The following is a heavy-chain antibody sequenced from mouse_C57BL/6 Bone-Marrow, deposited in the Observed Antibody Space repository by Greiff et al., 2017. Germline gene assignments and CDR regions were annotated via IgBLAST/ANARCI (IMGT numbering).Heavy chain of an antibody. J-gene: IGHJ2*01. V-gene: IGHV5-16*01. Sequence: EVQVVESEGGLVQPGSSMKLSCTASGFTFSDYYMAWVRQVPEKGLEWVANINYDGSSTYYLDSLKSRFIISRDNAKNILYLQMSSLKSEDTATYYGARSSYYYGSSYGFDYWGQGTTLTVSS. CDR2: INYDGSST. D-gene: IGHD1-1*01. CDR3: ARSSYYYGSSYGFDY. CDR1: GFTFSDYY.